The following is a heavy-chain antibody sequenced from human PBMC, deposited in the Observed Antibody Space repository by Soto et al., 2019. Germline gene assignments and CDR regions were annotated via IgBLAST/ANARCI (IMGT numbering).Heavy chain of an antibody. J-gene: IGHJ4*02. CDR3: AKDSKVGATEYYFDY. Sequence: GGSLRLSCAASGFTFSSYGMHWVRQAPGKGLEWVAVISYDGSNKYYADSVKGRFTISRDNSKNTLYLQMNSLRAEDTAVYYCAKDSKVGATEYYFDYWGQGTLVTVS. V-gene: IGHV3-30*18. D-gene: IGHD1-26*01. CDR1: GFTFSSYG. CDR2: ISYDGSNK.